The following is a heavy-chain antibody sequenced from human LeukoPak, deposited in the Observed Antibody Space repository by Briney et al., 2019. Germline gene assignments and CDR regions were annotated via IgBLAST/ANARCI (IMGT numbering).Heavy chain of an antibody. J-gene: IGHJ4*02. V-gene: IGHV3-23*01. CDR3: ARQVGPDY. CDR2: ISGSGGST. CDR1: GFTFSSHA. D-gene: IGHD1-26*01. Sequence: GGSLRLSCVVSGFTFSSHAMNWVRQAPGKGLEWVSTISGSGGSTYYADSVKGRFTISRDNSRNTLYLQMNSLRADDTAVYYCARQVGPDYWGQGTLVTVSS.